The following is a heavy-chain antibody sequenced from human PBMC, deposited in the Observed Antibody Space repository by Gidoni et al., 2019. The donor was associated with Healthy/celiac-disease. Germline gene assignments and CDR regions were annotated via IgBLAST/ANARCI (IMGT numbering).Heavy chain of an antibody. Sequence: EVQLVESGGGLVKPGGSLRLSCAASGFTFSNAWMSWVRQAPGKGLEWVGRIKSKTDGGTTDYAAPVKGRFTISRDDSKNTLYLQMNSLKTEDTAVYYCTTRIAAALTPIFDYWGQGTLVTVSS. CDR3: TTRIAAALTPIFDY. V-gene: IGHV3-15*01. CDR1: GFTFSNAW. CDR2: IKSKTDGGTT. D-gene: IGHD6-13*01. J-gene: IGHJ4*02.